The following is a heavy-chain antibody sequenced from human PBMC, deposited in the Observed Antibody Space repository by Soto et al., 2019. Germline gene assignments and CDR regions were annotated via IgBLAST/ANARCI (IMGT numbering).Heavy chain of an antibody. CDR3: AFTRGSGYPHNYYGMDV. J-gene: IGHJ6*02. Sequence: SETLSLTCTVSGGSISSGDYYWSWIRQPPGKGLEWIGYIYYSGSTYYNPSLKSRVTISVDTSKNQFSLKLSSVTAADTAVYYCAFTRGSGYPHNYYGMDVWGRGTTVTVSS. V-gene: IGHV4-30-4*01. D-gene: IGHD3-3*01. CDR2: IYYSGST. CDR1: GGSISSGDYY.